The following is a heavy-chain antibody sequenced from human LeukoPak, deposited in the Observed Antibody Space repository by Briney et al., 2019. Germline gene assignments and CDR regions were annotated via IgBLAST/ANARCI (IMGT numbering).Heavy chain of an antibody. Sequence: ASVTVSCKASGYTFTSYGISWVRQAPGQGLEWMGWISAYNGNTNYAQKLQGRVTMTTDTSTSTAYMELRSLRSDDTAVYYCATTRRYLSYYYYYYMDVWGKGTTVTVSS. J-gene: IGHJ6*03. CDR3: ATTRRYLSYYYYYYMDV. CDR2: ISAYNGNT. V-gene: IGHV1-18*01. D-gene: IGHD1-14*01. CDR1: GYTFTSYG.